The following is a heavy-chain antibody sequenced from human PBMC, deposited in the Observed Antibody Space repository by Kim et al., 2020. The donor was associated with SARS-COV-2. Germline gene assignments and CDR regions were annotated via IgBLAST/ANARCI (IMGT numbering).Heavy chain of an antibody. J-gene: IGHJ3*02. Sequence: SVEGRLTISRNDSKNTAYLEMNGLKTEDTAVYYCTRIPATTLAFWDAFDIWGQGTMVTVSS. CDR3: TRIPATTLAFWDAFDI. V-gene: IGHV3-73*01. D-gene: IGHD1-1*01.